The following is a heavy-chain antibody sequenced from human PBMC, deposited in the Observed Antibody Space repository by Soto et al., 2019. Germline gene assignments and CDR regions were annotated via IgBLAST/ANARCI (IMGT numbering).Heavy chain of an antibody. CDR2: MNPNSGNT. V-gene: IGHV1-8*01. Sequence: GASVKVSCKASGYTFTSYDINWVRQATGQGLEWMGWMNPNSGNTGYAQKFQGRVTMTRNTSISTAYMELSSLRSEDTAVYYCARDHFIAAAGTGWFDPWGQGTLVTVSS. D-gene: IGHD6-13*01. CDR1: GYTFTSYD. CDR3: ARDHFIAAAGTGWFDP. J-gene: IGHJ5*02.